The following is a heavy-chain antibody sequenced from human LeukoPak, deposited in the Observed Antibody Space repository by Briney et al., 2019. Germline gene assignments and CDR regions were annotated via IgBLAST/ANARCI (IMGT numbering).Heavy chain of an antibody. D-gene: IGHD3-9*01. Sequence: PSETLSLTCTVSGASISAYYWSWLRQPIGRGLEWIGYIYYTGNTNYNPSLKSRVTISVDTAKKQVSLHLTSVTAADTAVYYCARADFDWKPKYDYWGRGVLVAVSS. CDR2: IYYTGNT. CDR1: GASISAYY. CDR3: ARADFDWKPKYDY. J-gene: IGHJ4*02. V-gene: IGHV4-59*01.